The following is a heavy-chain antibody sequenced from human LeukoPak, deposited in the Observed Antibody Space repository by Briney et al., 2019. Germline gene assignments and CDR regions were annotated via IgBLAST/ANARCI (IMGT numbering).Heavy chain of an antibody. CDR2: IYYSGST. CDR1: GGSISSSSYY. D-gene: IGHD2-2*01. CDR3: AREAHCSSTSCPTLDV. Sequence: SETLSLTCTVSGGSISSSSYYWGWIRQPPGKGLEWIGSIYYSGSTYYNPSLKSRVTISVDTSKNQFSLKLSSVTAADTAVYYCAREAHCSSTSCPTLDVWGKGTTVTVSS. J-gene: IGHJ6*04. V-gene: IGHV4-39*02.